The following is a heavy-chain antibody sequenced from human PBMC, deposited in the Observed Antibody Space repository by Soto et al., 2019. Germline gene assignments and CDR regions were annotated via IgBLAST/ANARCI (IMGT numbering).Heavy chain of an antibody. J-gene: IGHJ4*02. V-gene: IGHV4-59*01. Sequence: PSETLSLTCSVSGGSISGSYWSWIRQSPGKGLEWLGYVYYTGSTNYSPSLRSRVSISVDTSKNEFSLRLSSVTAADTAVYYCAREDGNAFDYWGQGTLVTVSS. CDR2: VYYTGST. CDR1: GGSISGSY. CDR3: AREDGNAFDY.